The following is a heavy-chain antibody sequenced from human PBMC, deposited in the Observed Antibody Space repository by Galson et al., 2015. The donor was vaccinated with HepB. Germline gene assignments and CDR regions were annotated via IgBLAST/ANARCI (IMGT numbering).Heavy chain of an antibody. D-gene: IGHD2-2*02. CDR1: GGTFSSYT. CDR2: IIPILGIA. CDR3: ARVVRYCSSTSCSTDYGMDV. V-gene: IGHV1-69*02. Sequence: SVKVSCKASGGTFSSYTISWVRQAPGQGLEWMGRIIPILGIANYAQKFQGRVTITADKSTSTAYMELSSLRSEDTAVYYCARVVRYCSSTSCSTDYGMDVWGQGTTVTVSS. J-gene: IGHJ6*02.